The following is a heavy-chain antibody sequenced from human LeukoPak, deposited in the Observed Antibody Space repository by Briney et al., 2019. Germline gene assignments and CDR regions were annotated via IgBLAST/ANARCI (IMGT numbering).Heavy chain of an antibody. CDR3: ANVEAMNYYGSASPYSPN. CDR1: GFTVSSNS. V-gene: IGHV3-23*01. J-gene: IGHJ4*02. D-gene: IGHD3-10*01. CDR2: ISGSGGST. Sequence: GGSLRLSCTVSGFTVSSNSMSWVRQAPGKGLEWVSAISGSGGSTYYADSVKGRFTISRDNSRDTLFLQMNSLRAEDTALYYCANVEAMNYYGSASPYSPNWGQGTLVTVSS.